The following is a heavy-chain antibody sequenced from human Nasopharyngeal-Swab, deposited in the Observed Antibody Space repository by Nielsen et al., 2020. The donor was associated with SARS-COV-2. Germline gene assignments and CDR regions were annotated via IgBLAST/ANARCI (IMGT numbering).Heavy chain of an antibody. CDR1: GFTFSSYA. J-gene: IGHJ6*03. V-gene: IGHV3-23*01. CDR3: AKRVAGKYYYMDV. CDR2: ISVNGAST. D-gene: IGHD3-10*01. Sequence: GGSLRLSCAASGFTFSSYAMTWVRQAPGKGLEWVLSISVNGASTYYAGSVKGRFTISRDNSRNTLYLQLNSLRAEDTAIYYCAKRVAGKYYYMDVWGKGTTVTVSS.